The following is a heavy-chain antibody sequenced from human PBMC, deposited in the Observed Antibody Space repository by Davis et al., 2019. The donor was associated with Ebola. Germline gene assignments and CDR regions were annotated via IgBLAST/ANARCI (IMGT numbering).Heavy chain of an antibody. V-gene: IGHV3-21*01. D-gene: IGHD3-16*01. CDR3: ARDGPNYDIDH. J-gene: IGHJ4*02. CDR1: GFTFSSYS. Sequence: GESLKISCAASGFTFSSYSMNWVRQAPGKGLEWVSSISSSSSYIYYADSVKGRFTISRDNAKNSLYLQMNSLRAEDTAVYYCARDGPNYDIDHWGRGAPVTVSS. CDR2: ISSSSSYI.